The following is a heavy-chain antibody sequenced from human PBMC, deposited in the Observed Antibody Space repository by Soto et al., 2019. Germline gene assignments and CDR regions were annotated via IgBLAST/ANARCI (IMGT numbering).Heavy chain of an antibody. CDR2: ISSSSTI. Sequence: EVQLVESGGGLVQPGGSLRLSCAASGFTFSSYSMNWVRQAPGKGLEWVSYISSSSTIYYADSVKGRFTISRDNAKNSLYLQMNSLRAEDTAVYYCARRTPHIVVVTAITNYGMDVWGQGTTVTVSS. J-gene: IGHJ6*02. V-gene: IGHV3-48*01. CDR3: ARRTPHIVVVTAITNYGMDV. CDR1: GFTFSSYS. D-gene: IGHD2-21*02.